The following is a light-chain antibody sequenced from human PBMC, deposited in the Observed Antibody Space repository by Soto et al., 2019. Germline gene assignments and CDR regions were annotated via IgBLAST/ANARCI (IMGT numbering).Light chain of an antibody. CDR3: QQSYSIPFT. CDR1: QSISTY. J-gene: IGKJ3*01. V-gene: IGKV1-39*01. CDR2: AAS. Sequence: DIQMTQSPSSLSVSVGDRVTLTCRASQSISTYLNWYQQKPGKAPKLLIYAASSLQSGVPSRFSGSGSGTDFTLTISSLQPADFATYYCQQSYSIPFTFGPGTKVDIK.